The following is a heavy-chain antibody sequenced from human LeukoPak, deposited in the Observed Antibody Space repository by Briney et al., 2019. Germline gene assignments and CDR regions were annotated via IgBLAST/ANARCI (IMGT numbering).Heavy chain of an antibody. V-gene: IGHV4-59*01. CDR3: ARDTRDAFDI. CDR2: VYYSGNT. Sequence: SETLSLTCTVSGGSISGSYWNWIRQPPGKGLEWIGYVYYSGNTNYNPSLKSRVTISLDTSKNQFSLKLRFVTAADTAVYYCARDTRDAFDIWGQGTMVTVSS. J-gene: IGHJ3*02. CDR1: GGSISGSY.